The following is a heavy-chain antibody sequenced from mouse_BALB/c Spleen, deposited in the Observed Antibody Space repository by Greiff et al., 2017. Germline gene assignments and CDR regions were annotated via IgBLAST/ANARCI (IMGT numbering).Heavy chain of an antibody. CDR2: ISSGGSYT. Sequence: EVKLMESGGGLVKPGGSLKLSCAASGFTFSSYTMSWVRQTPEKRLEWVATISSGGSYTYYPDSVKGRFTISRDNAKNTLYLQMSSLKSEDTAMYYCTTVVQDYWGQGTTLTVSS. J-gene: IGHJ2*01. D-gene: IGHD1-1*01. CDR3: TTVVQDY. CDR1: GFTFSSYT. V-gene: IGHV5-6-4*01.